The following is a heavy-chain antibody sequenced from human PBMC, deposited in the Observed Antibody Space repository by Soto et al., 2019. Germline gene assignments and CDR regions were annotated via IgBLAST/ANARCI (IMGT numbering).Heavy chain of an antibody. D-gene: IGHD3-10*01. CDR3: PGEFTSYYYCMDV. CDR2: ISGSGGST. Sequence: GGSLILSCAASGFTFSSYAMSWVLQAPGKGLEWVSAISGSGGSTYYADSVKGRFTISRDNSKNTLYLQMNSLRAEDTAVYDCPGEFTSYYYCMDVWGNRTTFRVSS. J-gene: IGHJ6*03. V-gene: IGHV3-23*01. CDR1: GFTFSSYA.